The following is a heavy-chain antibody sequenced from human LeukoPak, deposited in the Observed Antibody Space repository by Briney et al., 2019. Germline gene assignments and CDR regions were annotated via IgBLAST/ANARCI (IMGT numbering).Heavy chain of an antibody. D-gene: IGHD5-18*01. CDR2: IYYSGST. CDR3: ARSGGYNYGYTPRAYFDY. J-gene: IGHJ4*02. Sequence: PSQTLSLTCTVSGGSISSSSYYWGWIRQPPGKGLEWIGSIYYSGSTSYNPSLKSRVTISVDTSKNHFSLKLNSVTAADTAVYYCARSGGYNYGYTPRAYFDYWGQGTLVTVSS. CDR1: GGSISSSSYY. V-gene: IGHV4-39*02.